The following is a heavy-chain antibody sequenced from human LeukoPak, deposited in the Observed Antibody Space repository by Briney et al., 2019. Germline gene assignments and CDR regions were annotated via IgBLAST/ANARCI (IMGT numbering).Heavy chain of an antibody. V-gene: IGHV4-59*08. CDR3: ATPDSSGYYYLY. CDR2: IYYSGST. Sequence: SETLSLTCTVSGGFISSYYWSWIRQPSGKGLEWIGFIYYSGSTNNNPSLKSRVTISVDTSKNQLSLKLSSVTAADTAVYYCATPDSSGYYYLYWGQGTLVTVSS. J-gene: IGHJ4*02. D-gene: IGHD3-22*01. CDR1: GGFISSYY.